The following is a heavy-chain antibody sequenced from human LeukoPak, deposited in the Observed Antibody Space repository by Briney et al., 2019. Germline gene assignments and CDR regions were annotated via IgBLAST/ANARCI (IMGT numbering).Heavy chain of an antibody. V-gene: IGHV3-15*01. CDR2: IKSKTDGGAT. CDR3: TTDQSHRGYDPGYFDY. CDR1: GFTFSNAW. J-gene: IGHJ4*02. Sequence: PGGSLRLSCAASGFTFSNAWMSWVRQAPGKGLEWVGRIKSKTDGGATDYAAPVKGRFTISRDDSKNTLYLQMNSLKTEDTAVYYCTTDQSHRGYDPGYFDYWGQGILVTVSS. D-gene: IGHD5-12*01.